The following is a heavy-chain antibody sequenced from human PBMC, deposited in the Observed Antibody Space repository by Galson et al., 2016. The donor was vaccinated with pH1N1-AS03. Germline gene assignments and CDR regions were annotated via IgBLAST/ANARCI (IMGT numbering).Heavy chain of an antibody. D-gene: IGHD1-26*01. CDR2: IYSSGAT. J-gene: IGHJ3*02. V-gene: IGHV4-4*07. Sequence: SETLSLTCTVSGGSITNHYWSWLRQPAGEGVEWIGRIYSSGATYCNPALKSRVTMSVDTSKNQFSLRLRSVTAADTALYYCARVKWDRDISSNDAFDIWGPGTMVTVSS. CDR1: GGSITNHY. CDR3: ARVKWDRDISSNDAFDI.